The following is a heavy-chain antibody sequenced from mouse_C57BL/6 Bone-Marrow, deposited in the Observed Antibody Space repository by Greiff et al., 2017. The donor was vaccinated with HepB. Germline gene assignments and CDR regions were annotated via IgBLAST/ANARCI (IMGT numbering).Heavy chain of an antibody. J-gene: IGHJ2*01. CDR3: ARNYYGSSYEDYFGD. V-gene: IGHV14-3*01. CDR2: IDPANGNT. CDR1: GFNIKNTY. Sequence: EVQVVESVAELVRPGASVKLSCTASGFNIKNTYMHWVKQRPEQGLEWIGRIDPANGNTKYAQKFQGKATITADTSSNTAYLQLSSLTSEDTAIYYCARNYYGSSYEDYFGDWGQGATLTVSS. D-gene: IGHD1-1*01.